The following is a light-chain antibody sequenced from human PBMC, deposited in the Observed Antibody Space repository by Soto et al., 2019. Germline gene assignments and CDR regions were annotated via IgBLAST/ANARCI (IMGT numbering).Light chain of an antibody. V-gene: IGKV1-5*01. Sequence: DIQMTQSPSTLSGSVGDRVTITCRASQSISSWLAWYQQKPGKAPKLLIYDASNLESGVPSRFSGSGSGTEFTLTISSLQPADFATYYCQQYNSWTFGQGTXV. J-gene: IGKJ1*01. CDR2: DAS. CDR1: QSISSW. CDR3: QQYNSWT.